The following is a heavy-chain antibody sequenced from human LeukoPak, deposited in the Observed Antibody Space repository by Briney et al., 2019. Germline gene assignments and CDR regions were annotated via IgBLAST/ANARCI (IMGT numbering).Heavy chain of an antibody. J-gene: IGHJ5*02. D-gene: IGHD2-8*02. CDR1: GWSFRGYY. V-gene: IGHV4-34*01. CDR3: ARDLGVLHLYWFDP. CDR2: INHSGST. Sequence: SETLSLTCAVYGWSFRGYYWSWIRQPPGKGLEWMGEINHSGSTNYNPSLKSRVTISVDTSKNQFSLKLSSVTAADTAVYYCARDLGVLHLYWFDPWGQGTLVTVSS.